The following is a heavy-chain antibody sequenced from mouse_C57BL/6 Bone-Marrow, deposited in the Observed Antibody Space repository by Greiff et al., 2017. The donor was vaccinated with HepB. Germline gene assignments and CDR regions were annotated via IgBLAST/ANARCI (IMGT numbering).Heavy chain of an antibody. Sequence: EVKLVESGGGLVQPGESLKLSCESNEYEFPSHDMSWVRKTPEKRLELVAAINSDGGSTYYPDTMERRFIISRDNTKKTLYLQRSSLRSPDTALYYCAMYSNSWYFDVWGTGTTVTVSS. J-gene: IGHJ1*03. CDR1: EYEFPSHD. CDR3: AMYSNSWYFDV. D-gene: IGHD2-5*01. CDR2: INSDGGST. V-gene: IGHV5-2*01.